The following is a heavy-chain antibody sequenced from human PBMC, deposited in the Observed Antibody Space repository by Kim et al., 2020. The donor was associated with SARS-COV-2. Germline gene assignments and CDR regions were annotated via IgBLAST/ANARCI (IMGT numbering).Heavy chain of an antibody. Sequence: GGSLRLSCAASGFMFSSYSMSWVRQTPGKGLEWVGLIRPGGPPTYSDSLQGRFVVSRDNSLNSLHLQMYSLTAEDTARYFCAAEYASFGQPHYWLWGQGVLVTVSS. CDR2: IRPGGPPT. V-gene: IGHV3-23*03. J-gene: IGHJ1*01. D-gene: IGHD2-2*01. CDR3: AAEYASFGQPHYWL. CDR1: GFMFSSYS.